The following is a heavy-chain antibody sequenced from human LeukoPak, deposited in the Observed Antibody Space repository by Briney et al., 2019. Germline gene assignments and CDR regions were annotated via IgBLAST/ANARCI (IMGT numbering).Heavy chain of an antibody. Sequence: GGSLRPSCAASGFTSRSYWMSWVRQAPGKGLEWVANIKEDGSEKYYVDSVKGRFTISRDSAKNSLYLQMNSLRVEDTAVYYCARDHNYGSDYWGQGTLVTVSS. CDR2: IKEDGSEK. CDR1: GFTSRSYW. D-gene: IGHD5-18*01. V-gene: IGHV3-7*03. J-gene: IGHJ4*02. CDR3: ARDHNYGSDY.